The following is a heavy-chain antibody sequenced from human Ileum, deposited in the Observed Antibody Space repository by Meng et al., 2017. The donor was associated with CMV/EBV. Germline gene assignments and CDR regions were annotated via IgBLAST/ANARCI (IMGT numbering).Heavy chain of an antibody. CDR1: GGSISSSTYY. CDR2: MRSSGSS. Sequence: LQLQESGPGLVKPSETLSLTCTVSGGSISSSTYYWGWVRQPPGKGLEWIGLMRSSGSSFYSPSLRSRVTMSVDTSKNQFSLKVNSVTAADTAVYYCARDSSGVSGTLDSWGQGTLVTVSS. D-gene: IGHD5/OR15-5a*01. CDR3: ARDSSGVSGTLDS. V-gene: IGHV4-39*07. J-gene: IGHJ4*02.